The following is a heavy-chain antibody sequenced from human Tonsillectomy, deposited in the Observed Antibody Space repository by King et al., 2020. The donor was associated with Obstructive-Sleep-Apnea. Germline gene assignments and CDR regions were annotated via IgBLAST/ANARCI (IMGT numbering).Heavy chain of an antibody. CDR2: IYHDGSER. V-gene: IGHV3-7*03. D-gene: IGHD3-10*01. Sequence: VQLVESGGGLVQPGGSLRLSCVASGFMFRNYWMSWVRQAPGKGLEWVANIYHDGSERQYVDSVKGRLTVSRDNAKNLVYLQLSSLRAEDTAVYYCARIRGGFFFDCWGQGTPVTVSS. CDR1: GFMFRNYW. J-gene: IGHJ4*02. CDR3: ARIRGGFFFDC.